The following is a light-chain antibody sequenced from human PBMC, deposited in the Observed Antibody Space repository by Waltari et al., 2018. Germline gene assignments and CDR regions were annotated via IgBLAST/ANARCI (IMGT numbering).Light chain of an antibody. J-gene: IGLJ2*01. Sequence: QSALTQPASVSGSPGQSITISCTGTSSDAGGYNYVPWYQQHPGKPPKLMIYDVSNRPSGVSNRFSGSKSGNTASLTISGLQAEDEADYYCSSYTSSSTLEVVFGGGTKLTVL. CDR1: SSDAGGYNY. CDR3: SSYTSSSTLEVV. CDR2: DVS. V-gene: IGLV2-14*03.